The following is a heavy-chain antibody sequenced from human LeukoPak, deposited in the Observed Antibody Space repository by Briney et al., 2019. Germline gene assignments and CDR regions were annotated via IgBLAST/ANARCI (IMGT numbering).Heavy chain of an antibody. CDR2: IYTSGST. V-gene: IGHV4-4*07. CDR1: GGSISSYY. D-gene: IGHD3-10*01. J-gene: IGHJ5*02. CDR3: ASGLYYGSGSYYA. Sequence: SEILSLTCTVSGGSISSYYWSWIRQPAGKGLEWIGRIYTSGSTNYNPSLKSRVTMSVDTSKNQFSLKLSSVTAADTAVYYCASGLYYGSGSYYAWGQGTLVTVSS.